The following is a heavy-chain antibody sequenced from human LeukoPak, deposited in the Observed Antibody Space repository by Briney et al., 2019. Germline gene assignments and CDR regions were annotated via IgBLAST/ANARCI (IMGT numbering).Heavy chain of an antibody. CDR2: ISAYNGNT. V-gene: IGHV1-18*01. J-gene: IGHJ4*02. D-gene: IGHD3-9*01. CDR1: GYTVTSYG. Sequence: ASVRVSCKASGYTVTSYGITWVRQAPGHGLEWRGWISAYNGNTNYAQKLQGRVTITTDTSTSTAYMEMRSLRSDDTAVYYCARNGILAGYYDDYWGQGTLVTVSS. CDR3: ARNGILAGYYDDY.